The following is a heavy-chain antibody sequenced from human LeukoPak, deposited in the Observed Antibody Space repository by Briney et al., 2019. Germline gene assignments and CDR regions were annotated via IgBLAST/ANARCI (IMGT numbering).Heavy chain of an antibody. D-gene: IGHD3-3*01. CDR2: IYYSGTT. CDR1: GGLISTFY. Sequence: SEPLSLTCTVSGGLISTFYWRWLRQRPGKALEWIGYIYYSGTTNYNPSRKSRVTISVDMSKSQFSLTLSSVTAADTALYYCARHGPLYDIWSAQFYFDYWGQGTLVAVSS. V-gene: IGHV4-59*08. CDR3: ARHGPLYDIWSAQFYFDY. J-gene: IGHJ4*02.